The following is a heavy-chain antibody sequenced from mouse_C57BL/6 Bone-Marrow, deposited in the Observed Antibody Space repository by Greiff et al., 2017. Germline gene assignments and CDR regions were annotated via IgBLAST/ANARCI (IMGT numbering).Heavy chain of an antibody. CDR2: IYPRSGNT. D-gene: IGHD1-1*01. Sequence: QVQLQQSGAELARPGASVKLSCKASGYTFTSYGISWVQQRTGQGLEWIGEIYPRSGNTYYNEKFKGKATLTADKSSSTAYMELRSLTSEDSAVYFCARGGIIYYYGSSLLYYYAMDYWGQGTSVTVSS. CDR3: ARGGIIYYYGSSLLYYYAMDY. J-gene: IGHJ4*01. CDR1: GYTFTSYG. V-gene: IGHV1-81*01.